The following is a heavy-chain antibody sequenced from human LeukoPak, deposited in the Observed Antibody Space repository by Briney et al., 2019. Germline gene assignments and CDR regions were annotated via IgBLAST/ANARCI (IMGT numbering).Heavy chain of an antibody. Sequence: EASVKVSCKASGYTFTGYYMHWVRQAPGQGLEWMGWINPNSGGTNYAQKFQGRVTMTRDTSISTAYMELSRLRSDDTAVHYCARDAGYRYYYYYMDVWGKGTTVTVSS. V-gene: IGHV1-2*02. CDR2: INPNSGGT. CDR3: ARDAGYRYYYYYMDV. J-gene: IGHJ6*03. D-gene: IGHD6-25*01. CDR1: GYTFTGYY.